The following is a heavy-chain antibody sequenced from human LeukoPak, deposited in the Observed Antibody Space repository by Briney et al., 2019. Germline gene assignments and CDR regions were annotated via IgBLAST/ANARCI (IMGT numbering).Heavy chain of an antibody. CDR3: ARDPTTVTKGLDI. CDR2: VSYIGST. J-gene: IGHJ3*02. CDR1: GDSFSSHY. Sequence: SETLSLTCTVSGDSFSSHYWSWVRQPPGRGLEWIGYVSYIGSTNYNPSLKSRVTIPVDTSKNQFSLKLSSVTAADTAVYYCARDPTTVTKGLDIWGQGTMVTVSS. D-gene: IGHD4-17*01. V-gene: IGHV4-59*11.